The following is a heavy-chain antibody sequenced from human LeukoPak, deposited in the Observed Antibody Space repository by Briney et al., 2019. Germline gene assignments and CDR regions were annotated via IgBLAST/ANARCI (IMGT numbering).Heavy chain of an antibody. CDR2: IIPIFGTA. J-gene: IGHJ5*02. V-gene: IGHV1-69*06. D-gene: IGHD6-19*01. Sequence: SVKVSCKASGGTFSSYAISWVRQAPGQGLEWMGGIIPIFGTANYAQKFQGRVTITADKSTSTAYMELSSLRSEDTAVYYCARATLPWLVPVCWFDPWGQGTLVTVSS. CDR1: GGTFSSYA. CDR3: ARATLPWLVPVCWFDP.